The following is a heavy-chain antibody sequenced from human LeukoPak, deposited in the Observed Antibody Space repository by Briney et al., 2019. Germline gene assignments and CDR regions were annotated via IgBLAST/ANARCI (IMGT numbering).Heavy chain of an antibody. CDR3: ARRVRGVKYY. CDR1: GFTVSSNY. D-gene: IGHD3-10*01. CDR2: IYSGGNT. Sequence: GGSLRLSCAASGFTVSSNYMSWVRQAPGKGLEWVSVIYSGGNTYYADSVKGRFTISRHDSKNTLYLQMNSLRAEDTAVYYCARRVRGVKYYWGQGTLVTVSS. J-gene: IGHJ4*02. V-gene: IGHV3-53*01.